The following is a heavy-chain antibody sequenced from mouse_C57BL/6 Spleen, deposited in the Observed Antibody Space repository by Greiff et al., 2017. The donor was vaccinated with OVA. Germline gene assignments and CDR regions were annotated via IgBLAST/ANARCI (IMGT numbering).Heavy chain of an antibody. CDR1: GYSITSGYY. D-gene: IGHD2-1*01. CDR2: ISYDGSN. CDR3: ARERGYGNSPYAMDY. J-gene: IGHJ4*01. V-gene: IGHV3-6*01. Sequence: ESGPGLVKLSQSLSLTCSVTGYSITSGYYWNWIRQFPGNKLEWMGYISYDGSNNYNPSLKNRISITRDTSKNQFFLKLNSVTTEDTATYYCARERGYGNSPYAMDYWGQGTSVTVSS.